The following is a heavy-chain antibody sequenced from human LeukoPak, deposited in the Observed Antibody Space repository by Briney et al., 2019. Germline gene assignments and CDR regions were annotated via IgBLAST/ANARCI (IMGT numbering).Heavy chain of an antibody. Sequence: PGGSLRLSCAASGFTFSSYGMHWVRQAPGKGLEWVAVIWYDGSNKYYADSVKGRFTISRDNSKNTLYLQMNSLRAEDTAVYYCARDHRIVGYCSGGSCYSGAFDIWGQGTMVTVPS. CDR2: IWYDGSNK. CDR1: GFTFSSYG. CDR3: ARDHRIVGYCSGGSCYSGAFDI. D-gene: IGHD2-15*01. V-gene: IGHV3-33*01. J-gene: IGHJ3*02.